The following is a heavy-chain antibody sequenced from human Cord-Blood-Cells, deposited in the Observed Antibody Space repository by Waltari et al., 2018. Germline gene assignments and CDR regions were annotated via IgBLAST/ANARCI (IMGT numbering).Heavy chain of an antibody. CDR2: INSDGSST. Sequence: EVQLVESGGGLVQPGGSLRLSSAASGFTSGSYWLPWVGPAPGKGLVWVSRINSDGSSTSYADSVKGRFTISRDNAKNTLYLQMNSLRAEDTAVYYCARDMACSSTTPDVWGKGTTVTVSS. V-gene: IGHV3-74*01. J-gene: IGHJ6*04. CDR3: ARDMACSSTTPDV. CDR1: GFTSGSYW. D-gene: IGHD2-2*01.